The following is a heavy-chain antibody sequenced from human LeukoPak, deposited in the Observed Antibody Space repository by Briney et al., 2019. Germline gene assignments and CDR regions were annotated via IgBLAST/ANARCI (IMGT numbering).Heavy chain of an antibody. Sequence: GGSPRLSCADSGFTFSSNWMHWVRQAPGKGLVWVSRIASDGSSTDYADSVRGRFTISRDNAKNTLYLQMNSLRAEDTAVYYCTSARYGGNSDYWGQGTLVTVSS. CDR2: IASDGSST. D-gene: IGHD4-23*01. V-gene: IGHV3-74*01. CDR3: TSARYGGNSDY. J-gene: IGHJ4*02. CDR1: GFTFSSNW.